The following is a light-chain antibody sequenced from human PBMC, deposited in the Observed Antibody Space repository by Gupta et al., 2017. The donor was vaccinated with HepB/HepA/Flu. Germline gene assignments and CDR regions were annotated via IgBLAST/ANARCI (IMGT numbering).Light chain of an antibody. V-gene: IGKV3-11*01. J-gene: IGKJ3*01. CDR3: QQRSNGPPQLT. Sequence: ETVLTQSPGTLSLSPGERATLSCRASQSVSSYLAWYQHKPGQAPRLLIYDASNRATGIPARFSGSGAGTDFNLTISSREPEDFAVYYCQQRSNGPPQLTFGHGTKVDIK. CDR1: QSVSSY. CDR2: DAS.